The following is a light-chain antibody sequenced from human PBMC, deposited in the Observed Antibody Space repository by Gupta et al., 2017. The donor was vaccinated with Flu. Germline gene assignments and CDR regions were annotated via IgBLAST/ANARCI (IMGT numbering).Light chain of an antibody. Sequence: DIVMTQSPLSLAVTPGESASISCRSSQSLLHTNGYNYLDWYLQKPGQSPQLLIYLGSNRASGVPDRFSGSGSGTDFTLKISRVEAEDVGVYYCMQTVQYPPGFTFGHGTKVDIK. CDR3: MQTVQYPPGFT. V-gene: IGKV2-28*01. J-gene: IGKJ3*01. CDR2: LGS. CDR1: QSLLHTNGYNY.